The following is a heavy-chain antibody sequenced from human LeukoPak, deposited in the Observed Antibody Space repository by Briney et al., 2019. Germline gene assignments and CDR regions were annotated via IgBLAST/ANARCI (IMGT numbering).Heavy chain of an antibody. D-gene: IGHD3-22*01. CDR2: FDPEDSET. V-gene: IGHV1-24*01. CDR3: ATDKPYYYDSSGYRY. CDR1: GYTLTELS. J-gene: IGHJ4*02. Sequence: ASVKVSCKVSGYTLTELSMHWVRQAPGKGLEWMGGFDPEDSETIYAQKFQGRVTMTEDTSTDTAYMELSSLRSEDTAVYYCATDKPYYYDSSGYRYWGQGTLVTVSS.